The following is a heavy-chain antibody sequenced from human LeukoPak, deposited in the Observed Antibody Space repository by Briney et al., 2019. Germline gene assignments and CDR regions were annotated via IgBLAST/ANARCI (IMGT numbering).Heavy chain of an antibody. CDR3: AKEVYYFDTSGLYSFAFDI. CDR2: ISASGGST. CDR1: GFTFSNAW. Sequence: GGSLRLSCAASGFTFSNAWMTWVRQAPGKGLEWVSAISASGGSTYYADSVKGRFTISRDNSKNTLYLQMNSLRVEDTAVYYCAKEVYYFDTSGLYSFAFDIWGQGTMVTVPS. D-gene: IGHD3-22*01. J-gene: IGHJ3*02. V-gene: IGHV3-23*01.